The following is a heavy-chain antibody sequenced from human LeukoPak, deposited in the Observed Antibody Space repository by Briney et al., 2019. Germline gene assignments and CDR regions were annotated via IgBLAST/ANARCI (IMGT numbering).Heavy chain of an antibody. CDR3: ARASNRNSINFDY. Sequence: GGSLRLSCAASGFTFSSYWMHWVRQAPGKGLVWVSRLNSDGSSTSYADTVKGRFTISRDNAETTLHLQMNNLSAEDTAVYYCARASNRNSINFDYWGQGALVTVSS. J-gene: IGHJ4*02. CDR1: GFTFSSYW. CDR2: LNSDGSST. V-gene: IGHV3-74*01. D-gene: IGHD1-7*01.